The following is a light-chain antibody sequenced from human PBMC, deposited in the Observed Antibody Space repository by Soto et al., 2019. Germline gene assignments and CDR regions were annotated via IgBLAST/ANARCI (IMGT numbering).Light chain of an antibody. CDR1: QGISSY. V-gene: IGKV1-9*01. CDR2: ATS. J-gene: IGKJ2*01. CDR3: QQLNSYPHT. Sequence: DIQLTQSPSFLSASVGDRVTITCRASQGISSYLAWYQQKPGKPPKLLIYATSTFQSGVPSRFSGSGSGTEFTLTISSLQPEDFATYYCQQLNSYPHTFGQGTKLEIK.